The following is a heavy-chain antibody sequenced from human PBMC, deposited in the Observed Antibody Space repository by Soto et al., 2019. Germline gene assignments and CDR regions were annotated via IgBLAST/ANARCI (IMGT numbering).Heavy chain of an antibody. J-gene: IGHJ5*02. CDR2: IYYSGST. V-gene: IGHV4-59*01. CDR3: VRDRAGIAAAGFEP. D-gene: IGHD6-13*01. Sequence: SETLSLTCTASGGSISSYYWSWIRQPPGKGLEWIGYIYYSGSTNYNPSLKSRVTISVDTSKNQFSLKLSSVTAADTAVYYCVRDRAGIAAAGFEPWGQGTLVTVSS. CDR1: GGSISSYY.